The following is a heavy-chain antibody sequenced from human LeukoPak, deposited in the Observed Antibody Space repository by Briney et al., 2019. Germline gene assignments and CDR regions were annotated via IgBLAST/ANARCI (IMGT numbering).Heavy chain of an antibody. J-gene: IGHJ3*02. CDR2: IYHSGST. CDR3: ARVSLDTAAFDI. V-gene: IGHV4-30-2*01. CDR1: GGSISSGGYS. D-gene: IGHD5-18*01. Sequence: SQTLYLTCAVSGGSISSGGYSWSWIRQPPGKGLEWIGYIYHSGSTYYNPSLKSRVTISVDRSKNQFSLKLSSVTAADTAVYYCARVSLDTAAFDIRGQGTMVTVSS.